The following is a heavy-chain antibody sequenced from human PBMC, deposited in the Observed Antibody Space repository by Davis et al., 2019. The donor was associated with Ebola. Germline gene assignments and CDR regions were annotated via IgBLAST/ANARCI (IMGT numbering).Heavy chain of an antibody. CDR1: GFTVSSHH. CDR3: AKTQWLREFDN. CDR2: IYDQST. J-gene: IGHJ4*02. Sequence: GESLKTSCAASGFTVSSHHMSWVRQAPGKGLEWVSVIYDQSTAYADSVRGRFIISRDKPNNTLYLEMNSLRVDDTAVYYCAKTQWLREFDNWGQGTLVTVSS. V-gene: IGHV3-53*05. D-gene: IGHD6-19*01.